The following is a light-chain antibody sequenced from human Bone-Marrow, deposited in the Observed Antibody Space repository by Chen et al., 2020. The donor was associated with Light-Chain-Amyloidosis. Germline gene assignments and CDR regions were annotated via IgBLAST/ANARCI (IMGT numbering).Light chain of an antibody. J-gene: IGKJ2*01. V-gene: IGKV2-28*01. Sequence: DLVMTQSPLSLPVTPGEPASVSCRSSQSLLHSNGYNYLDWYLQKPGQSPQLLIYLGSNRASGVPDRCSGSGSGTDFTLKISRVEAEDVGVYDCMQALQTPYTFGQGTKLEIK. CDR2: LGS. CDR1: QSLLHSNGYNY. CDR3: MQALQTPYT.